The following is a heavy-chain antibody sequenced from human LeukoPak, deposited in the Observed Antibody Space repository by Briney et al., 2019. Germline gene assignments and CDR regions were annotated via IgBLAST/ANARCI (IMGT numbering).Heavy chain of an antibody. CDR3: ARAASWSPIGDSYYYMDV. D-gene: IGHD6-13*01. V-gene: IGHV1-8*01. CDR2: MNPNSGNT. J-gene: IGHJ6*03. CDR1: GYTFTSYD. Sequence: ASVKFSFKASGYTFTSYDINWVRPATGQGLEWMGWMNPNSGNTGYTQRFQGRVTMTRNTSISTAYRVLNSLRSEDTALYYSARAASWSPIGDSYYYMDVWGKGTTVTISS.